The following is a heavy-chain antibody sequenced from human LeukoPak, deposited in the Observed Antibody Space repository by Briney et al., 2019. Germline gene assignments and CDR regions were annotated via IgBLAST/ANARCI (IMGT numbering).Heavy chain of an antibody. Sequence: GGSLRLSCAASGFTFNYSWMSWVRQAPGKGLEWVAHIKQHGSEKHYVDSEKGRFTISRDNAKNSLYLQMNSLRAEDTAVYYCARVGIDYLASYHFDFWGQGTLVTVSS. D-gene: IGHD2/OR15-2a*01. J-gene: IGHJ4*02. V-gene: IGHV3-7*01. CDR3: ARVGIDYLASYHFDF. CDR1: GFTFNYSW. CDR2: IKQHGSEK.